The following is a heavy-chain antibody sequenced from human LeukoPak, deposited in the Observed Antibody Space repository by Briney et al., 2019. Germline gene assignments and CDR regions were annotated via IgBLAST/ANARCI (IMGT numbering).Heavy chain of an antibody. Sequence: GGSLRLSCAASGFTFSSYWMSWVRQAPGKGLEWVANIKQDGTEKYYMDSVKGRFTISRDNAKNSLFLRMNSLRAEDTAVYYCAKAGRYCSGGNCYLFDYWGQGTLVTVSS. CDR2: IKQDGTEK. J-gene: IGHJ4*02. CDR3: AKAGRYCSGGNCYLFDY. V-gene: IGHV3-7*03. D-gene: IGHD2-15*01. CDR1: GFTFSSYW.